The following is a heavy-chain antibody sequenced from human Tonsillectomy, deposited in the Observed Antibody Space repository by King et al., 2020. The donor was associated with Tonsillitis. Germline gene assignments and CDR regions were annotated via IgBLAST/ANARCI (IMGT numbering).Heavy chain of an antibody. Sequence: VQLVESGGGVVQPGRSLRLSCAASGFTFSTYAMDWVRQAPGKGLEWVAVISYDGSNTYYADSVKGRFTISRDNSKNTLYLQMNSLRAEDTAVYYCARDRYCSGGGCFYYYYGMDVWGLGTTVTVSS. J-gene: IGHJ6*02. CDR1: GFTFSTYA. CDR2: ISYDGSNT. V-gene: IGHV3-30*04. CDR3: ARDRYCSGGGCFYYYYGMDV. D-gene: IGHD2-15*01.